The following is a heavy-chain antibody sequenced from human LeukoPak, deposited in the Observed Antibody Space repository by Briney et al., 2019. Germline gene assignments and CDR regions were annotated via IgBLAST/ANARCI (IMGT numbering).Heavy chain of an antibody. D-gene: IGHD2-15*01. CDR1: GFSFSAYW. CDR2: INPAGSET. Sequence: GGSLRLSCAASGFSFSAYWMTWVRQAPGTGLEWVANINPAGSETYYVDPVKGRFSISRDNAKNLVYMQMNSLRAEDTAVYHCARFGYVAAVDVWGQGTPVTVSS. V-gene: IGHV3-7*01. CDR3: ARFGYVAAVDV. J-gene: IGHJ4*02.